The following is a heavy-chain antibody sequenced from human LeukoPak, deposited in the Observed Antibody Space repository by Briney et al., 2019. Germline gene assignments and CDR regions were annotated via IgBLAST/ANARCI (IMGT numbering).Heavy chain of an antibody. J-gene: IGHJ6*03. D-gene: IGHD3-10*01. CDR2: INHSGST. CDR1: GGSFSGYY. V-gene: IGHV4-34*01. CDR3: ARHNVLLWFGELLSTRKTYYYYMDV. Sequence: SETLSLTCAVYGGSFSGYYWSWIRQPPGKGLEWIGEINHSGSTNYNPSLKSRVTISVDTSKNQFSLKLSSVTAADTAVYYCARHNVLLWFGELLSTRKTYYYYMDVWGKGTTVTVSS.